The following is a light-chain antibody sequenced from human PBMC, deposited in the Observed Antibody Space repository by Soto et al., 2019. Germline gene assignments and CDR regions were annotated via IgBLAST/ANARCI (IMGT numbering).Light chain of an antibody. V-gene: IGKV1-39*01. Sequence: IQMTLSASSLSASVGYRVTITCRASQSISSYLNWYQQKPGKAPKLLIYAASSLQSGVPSRFSGSGSGTDFTLTISSLQPEDFATYYCQQSYSTPQTFGQGPRWIS. CDR1: QSISSY. CDR2: AAS. J-gene: IGKJ2*01. CDR3: QQSYSTPQT.